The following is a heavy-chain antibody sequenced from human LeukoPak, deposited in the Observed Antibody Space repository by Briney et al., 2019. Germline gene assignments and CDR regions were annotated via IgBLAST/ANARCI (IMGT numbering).Heavy chain of an antibody. J-gene: IGHJ4*02. CDR1: GYTFTGYY. D-gene: IGHD6-19*01. Sequence: ASVKVSCKPSGYTFTGYYLHWVRQAPGQAFELMGWINPNTGATVYAQKFQGRVTMSRDTSISTAYMDLSSLRSDDTAVYYCARDRVGSGWPRPFYFEFWGQGTLVTVSS. CDR3: ARDRVGSGWPRPFYFEF. V-gene: IGHV1-2*02. CDR2: INPNTGAT.